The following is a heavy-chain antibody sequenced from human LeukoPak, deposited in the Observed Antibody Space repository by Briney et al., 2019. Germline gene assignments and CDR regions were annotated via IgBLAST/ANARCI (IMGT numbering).Heavy chain of an antibody. V-gene: IGHV4-59*12. J-gene: IGHJ4*02. CDR3: ARATYGSGSYPLGY. CDR2: IYYSGST. CDR1: GGSISSYY. Sequence: SETLSLTCTVSGGSISSYYWSWIRQPPGKGLEWIGYIYYSGSTNYNPSLKSRVTITVDTSKNQFSLKLSSVTAADTAVYYCARATYGSGSYPLGYWGQGTLVTVSS. D-gene: IGHD3-10*01.